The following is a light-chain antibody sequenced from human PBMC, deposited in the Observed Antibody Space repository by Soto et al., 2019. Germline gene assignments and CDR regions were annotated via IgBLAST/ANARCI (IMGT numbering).Light chain of an antibody. CDR3: QQYYDYPPLI. CDR1: RNINRK. CDR2: GAS. Sequence: EIVMTQSPATLSVSPGERATLSCRASRNINRKLAWYQQKPGQAPRLLIAGASTRATGIPARFSGSGSGTEFTPTISSLQSEDFAVYYCQQYYDYPPLIFGGGTKVDIK. J-gene: IGKJ4*01. V-gene: IGKV3-15*01.